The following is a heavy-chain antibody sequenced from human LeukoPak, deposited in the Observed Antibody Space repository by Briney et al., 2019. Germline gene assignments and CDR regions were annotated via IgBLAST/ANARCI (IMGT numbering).Heavy chain of an antibody. V-gene: IGHV3-30*03. CDR2: LSNDGSKS. CDR1: RFTLSIVS. D-gene: IGHD1-1*01. Sequence: PGGSLGLPCVPSRFTLSIVSRDTGCQAPGKGLEWVAVLSNDGSKSYYADSVKGRFTISRDNSKNTLYLQMNSVRDEDTAVYYCATHGVTLTLHYDWWRQGTLVTVSS. J-gene: IGHJ4*02. CDR3: ATHGVTLTLHYDW.